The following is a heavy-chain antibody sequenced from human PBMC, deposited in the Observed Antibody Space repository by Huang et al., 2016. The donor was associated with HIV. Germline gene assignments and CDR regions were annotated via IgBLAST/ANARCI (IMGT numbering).Heavy chain of an antibody. CDR2: IQYDGTKK. Sequence: QVQLVESGGGVVQPGGSLRLSCAASGFTFSSYGMHWVRAAPGLGLEWVAFIQYDGTKKYYADSVKGRFNISRDNSKNTVHLQMNNLTVEDTAVYYCAKVTLGFDYWGQGTLVTVSS. D-gene: IGHD2-15*01. CDR1: GFTFSSYG. J-gene: IGHJ4*02. V-gene: IGHV3-30*02. CDR3: AKVTLGFDY.